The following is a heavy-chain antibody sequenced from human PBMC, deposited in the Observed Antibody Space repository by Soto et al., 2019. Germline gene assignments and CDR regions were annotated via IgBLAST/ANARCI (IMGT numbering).Heavy chain of an antibody. CDR2: ISYDGSNK. D-gene: IGHD1-26*01. CDR3: VRDRSGSYLEGFDY. J-gene: IGHJ4*02. CDR1: GFTFSSYA. Sequence: GGSLRLSCAASGFTFSSYAMHWVRQAPGKGLEWVAVISYDGSNKYYADSVKGRFTISRDNARNSLFLEMKSLRSEDTAVYSCVRDRSGSYLEGFDYWGQGTLVTVSS. V-gene: IGHV3-30-3*01.